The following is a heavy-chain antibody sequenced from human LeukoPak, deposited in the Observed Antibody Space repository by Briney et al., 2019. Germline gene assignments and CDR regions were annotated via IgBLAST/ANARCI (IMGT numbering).Heavy chain of an antibody. V-gene: IGHV3-74*01. CDR2: INSDGSST. Sequence: AGGSLRLSCAASGFTLSSYWMHWVRQAPGKGLVWVSRINSDGSSTSYADSVKGRFTISRDNAKNTLYLQMNSLRAEDTAVYYCAREFFYPGIDYWGQGTLVTVSS. D-gene: IGHD3-10*01. CDR1: GFTLSSYW. J-gene: IGHJ4*02. CDR3: AREFFYPGIDY.